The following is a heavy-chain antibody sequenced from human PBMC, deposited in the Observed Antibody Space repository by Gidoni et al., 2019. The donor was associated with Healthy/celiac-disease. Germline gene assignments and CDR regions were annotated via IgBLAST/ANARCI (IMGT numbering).Heavy chain of an antibody. CDR1: GFPFSSYA. D-gene: IGHD1-1*01. J-gene: IGHJ6*02. V-gene: IGHV3-23*01. CDR3: AKGTGTNDYYYGMDV. Sequence: EVQLLESGGGLVQPGGSLSLSCAASGFPFSSYAMSWVRQAPGKGLEWVSAISGSGGSTYYADSVKGRFTISRYNSKNTLYLQMNSLRAEDTAVYYCAKGTGTNDYYYGMDVWGQGTTVTVSS. CDR2: ISGSGGST.